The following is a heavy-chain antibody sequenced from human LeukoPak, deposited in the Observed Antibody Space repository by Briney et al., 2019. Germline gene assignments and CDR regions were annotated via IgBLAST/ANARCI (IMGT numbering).Heavy chain of an antibody. Sequence: GSLRLSCAASGFTFSSYSMNWVRQPPGKGLEWIGSIYYSGSTYYNPSLKSRVTISVDTSKNQFSLKLSSVTAADTAVYYCARLNKEVVPAAIGYWGQGTLVTVSS. CDR2: IYYSGST. J-gene: IGHJ4*02. D-gene: IGHD2-2*01. CDR3: ARLNKEVVPAAIGY. CDR1: GFTFSSYSMN. V-gene: IGHV4-39*01.